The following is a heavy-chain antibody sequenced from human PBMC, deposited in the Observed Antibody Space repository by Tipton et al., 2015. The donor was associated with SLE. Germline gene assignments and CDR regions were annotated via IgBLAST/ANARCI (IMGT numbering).Heavy chain of an antibody. CDR1: GYTFTSYY. CDR3: ARWPTGDLHAFDY. D-gene: IGHD7-27*01. Sequence: QSGPEVKKPGATVKVSCKASGYTFTSYYMHWVRQAPGQGLEWMGIINPSGGSTSYAQKFQGRVTMTRDTSTSTVYMELSSLRSEDPAVYYCARWPTGDLHAFDYWGQGTLVTVSS. J-gene: IGHJ4*02. V-gene: IGHV1-46*01. CDR2: INPSGGST.